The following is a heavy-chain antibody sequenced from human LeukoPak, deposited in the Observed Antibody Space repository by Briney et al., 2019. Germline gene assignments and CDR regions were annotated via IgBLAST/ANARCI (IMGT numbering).Heavy chain of an antibody. CDR2: ISSDESNK. CDR1: GFTFSNYG. J-gene: IGHJ4*02. Sequence: PGGSLRLSCAASGFTFSNYGMHWVRQAPGKGLEWVAVISSDESNKDYANSVKGRFTIARDNSQNTLFVQMNSLRVEDTAVYYCVLGHYGGLFDNWGQGALVTVSS. V-gene: IGHV3-30*03. CDR3: VLGHYGGLFDN. D-gene: IGHD4-23*01.